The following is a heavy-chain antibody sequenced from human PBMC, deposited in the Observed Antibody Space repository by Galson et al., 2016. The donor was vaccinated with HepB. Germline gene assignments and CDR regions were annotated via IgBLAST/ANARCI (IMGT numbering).Heavy chain of an antibody. Sequence: SLRLSCAGSGFNFRGYGIHWVRQAPGKGLEWVAMSWYDGGIKNYADSVRGRFTISRDSSNVYLQMNSLRAEDTAMYYCARGPYGKSRDAFHVWGQGTAVTVSS. CDR3: ARGPYGKSRDAFHV. CDR2: SWYDGGIK. D-gene: IGHD3-10*01. V-gene: IGHV3-33*01. J-gene: IGHJ3*01. CDR1: GFNFRGYG.